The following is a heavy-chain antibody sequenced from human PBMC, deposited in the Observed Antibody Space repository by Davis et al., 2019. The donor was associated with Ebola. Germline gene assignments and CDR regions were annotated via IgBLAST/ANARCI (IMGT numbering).Heavy chain of an antibody. CDR1: GASVTSGTYY. CDR2: VHHSGII. Sequence: MPSETLSLTCTVPGASVTSGTYYWNWIRQPPGTGLEWIGYVHHSGIINFDPSLNRRITISLDTSKNQLSLEMSPVTPADTAMYYCARGLVVPVALLNHMGVWGEGTMVTVSS. J-gene: IGHJ6*03. CDR3: ARGLVVPVALLNHMGV. V-gene: IGHV4-61*01. D-gene: IGHD2-21*01.